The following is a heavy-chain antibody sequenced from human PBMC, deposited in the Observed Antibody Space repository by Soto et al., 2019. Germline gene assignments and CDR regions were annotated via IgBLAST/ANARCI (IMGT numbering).Heavy chain of an antibody. V-gene: IGHV4-4*02. Sequence: QVQLQESGPGLVTPSGTLSLTCAVSSGSISSSNWWSWVRQPPGKGLECIGEIDHSGSTNYTPSLNSRVTISGDKSKNQFSLKLSSVTAADTAVYYCARGAVVVPAARRVFYGFDPWGQGTLVTGSS. CDR2: IDHSGST. J-gene: IGHJ5*02. D-gene: IGHD2-2*01. CDR1: SGSISSSNW. CDR3: ARGAVVVPAARRVFYGFDP.